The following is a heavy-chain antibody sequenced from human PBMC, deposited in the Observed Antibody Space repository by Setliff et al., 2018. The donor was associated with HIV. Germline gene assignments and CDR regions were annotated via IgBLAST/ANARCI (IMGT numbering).Heavy chain of an antibody. J-gene: IGHJ4*02. V-gene: IGHV4-31*03. CDR3: ARRDGYSYGFYFDY. Sequence: SETLSLTCSVSGGSISSGGHYWNWIRQHPGRGLEWIGYISNSGSTYYNPSLKGRLTISVDTSKNQFSLKLSSVTAADTAVYYCARRDGYSYGFYFDYWGQGTLVTVSS. CDR1: GGSISSGGHY. D-gene: IGHD5-18*01. CDR2: ISNSGST.